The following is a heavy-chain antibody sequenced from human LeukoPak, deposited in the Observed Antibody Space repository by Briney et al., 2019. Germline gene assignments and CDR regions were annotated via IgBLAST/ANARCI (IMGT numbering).Heavy chain of an antibody. Sequence: SKTLSLTCTVSGGSISSGNYYWSWIRQPAGKGLEWIGRIYTSGSTNYNPSLKSRVTISVDTSKNQFSLKLSSVTAADTAVYYCASTVTTRWNSFDPWGQGTLVTVSS. V-gene: IGHV4-61*02. J-gene: IGHJ5*02. D-gene: IGHD4-11*01. CDR2: IYTSGST. CDR3: ASTVTTRWNSFDP. CDR1: GGSISSGNYY.